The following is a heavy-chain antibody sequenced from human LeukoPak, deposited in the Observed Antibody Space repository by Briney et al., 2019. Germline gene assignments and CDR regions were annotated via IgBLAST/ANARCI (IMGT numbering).Heavy chain of an antibody. CDR3: ARAIPPDYYDSSGPRGMDV. D-gene: IGHD3-22*01. V-gene: IGHV1-2*04. J-gene: IGHJ6*02. Sequence: ASVKVSCKASGYTFTSYYMHWVRQAPGQGLEWMGWINPNSGGTNYAQKFQGWVTMTRDTSISTAYMELSRLRSDDTAVYYCARAIPPDYYDSSGPRGMDVWGQGTTVTVSS. CDR1: GYTFTSYY. CDR2: INPNSGGT.